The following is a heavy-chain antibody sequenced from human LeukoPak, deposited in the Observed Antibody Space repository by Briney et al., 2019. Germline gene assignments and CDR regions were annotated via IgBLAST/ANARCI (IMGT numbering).Heavy chain of an antibody. CDR2: IKQDGSEK. D-gene: IGHD2-21*02. CDR3: ARLHPLAYCGGDCYVDY. CDR1: GFTFSSYW. J-gene: IGHJ4*02. V-gene: IGHV3-7*01. Sequence: SGGSXRLSCAASGFTFSSYWMSWGRQAPGKGLEWVANIKQDGSEKYYVDSVKGRFTISRDNAKTSLYLQMNSLRADDTAVYYCARLHPLAYCGGDCYVDYWGQGTLVTVSS.